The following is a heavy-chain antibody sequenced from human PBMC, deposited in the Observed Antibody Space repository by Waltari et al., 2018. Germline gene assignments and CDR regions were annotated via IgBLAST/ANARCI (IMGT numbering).Heavy chain of an antibody. V-gene: IGHV3-74*01. J-gene: IGHJ3*02. CDR2: INSDGSST. CDR1: GFTFSYYW. CDR3: ASGGYSYGADAFDI. Sequence: SCAASGFTFSYYWMHWGRQAPGKGLVWVSRINSDGSSTTYADSVKGRFTISRDNAKNTLYLQMNSLRAEDTAVYYCASGGYSYGADAFDIWGQGTMVTVSS. D-gene: IGHD5-18*01.